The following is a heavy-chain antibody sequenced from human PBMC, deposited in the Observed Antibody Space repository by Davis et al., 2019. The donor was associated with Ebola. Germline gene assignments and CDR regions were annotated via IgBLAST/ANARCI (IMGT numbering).Heavy chain of an antibody. CDR2: ITDTGGRT. D-gene: IGHD3-10*01. CDR1: GFTSGSYA. CDR3: ARARYNAGSKPIWFDS. Sequence: GESLNISCAASGFTSGSYAMSWVRQAPGKGLEWVAAITDTGGRTHYADSVNGRFYIDRDNSKNTVHLQMHRLRAEDTAVYYCARARYNAGSKPIWFDSWGQGTLVTVSS. V-gene: IGHV3-23*01. J-gene: IGHJ5*01.